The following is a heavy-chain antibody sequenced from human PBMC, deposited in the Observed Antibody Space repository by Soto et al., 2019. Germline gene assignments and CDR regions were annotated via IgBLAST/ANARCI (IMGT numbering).Heavy chain of an antibody. CDR3: GRRPQSGSFHYYGVDV. Sequence: LSLTCTVSGGSIRSSSYYWDWIRQPPGKGLEWIGHIYYTGSTYYIPSLKSRVTISIDTSKNQFSLKLSSVTATDTAVYYCGRRPQSGSFHYYGVDVWGQGTTVTVS. D-gene: IGHD1-26*01. J-gene: IGHJ6*02. CDR1: GGSIRSSSYY. V-gene: IGHV4-39*01. CDR2: IYYTGST.